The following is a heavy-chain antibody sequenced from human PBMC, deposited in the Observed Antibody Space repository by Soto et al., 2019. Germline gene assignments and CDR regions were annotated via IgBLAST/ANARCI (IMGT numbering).Heavy chain of an antibody. CDR3: AKGWALDYYDSSGSALVY. D-gene: IGHD3-22*01. Sequence: PGGTMRLSCAASGFTFSSYGMHWVRQAPGKGLEWVAVISYDGSNKYYADSVKGRFTISRDNSKNTLYLHMNSLRTEDTDVYYCAKGWALDYYDSSGSALVYWDQEALVTVSS. J-gene: IGHJ4*02. CDR2: ISYDGSNK. V-gene: IGHV3-30*18. CDR1: GFTFSSYG.